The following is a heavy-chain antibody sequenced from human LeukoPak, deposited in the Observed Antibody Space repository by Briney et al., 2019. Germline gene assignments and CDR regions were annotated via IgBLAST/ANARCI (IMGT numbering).Heavy chain of an antibody. J-gene: IGHJ4*02. D-gene: IGHD5-18*01. V-gene: IGHV3-30-3*01. Sequence: PGRSLRLSCAASGFTFSSYAMHWVRQAPGKGLEWVAVISYDGSNKYYADSVKGRFTISRDNAKNSVYLQMNSLRAEDTAVYYCARCTWIQLWFQDYWGQGTLVTVSS. CDR2: ISYDGSNK. CDR1: GFTFSSYA. CDR3: ARCTWIQLWFQDY.